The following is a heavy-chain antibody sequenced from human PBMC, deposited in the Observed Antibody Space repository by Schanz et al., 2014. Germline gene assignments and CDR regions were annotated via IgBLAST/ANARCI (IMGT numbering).Heavy chain of an antibody. Sequence: EVQLLESGGGLVQPGGSLRLSCLASGFAFSSYGMTWVRQAPGKGLEWVIVISGSGGSTYYADSVKGRFTISRDNSKNTLYLQMNSLRAEDTAVYYCAKGRFGELSAFDIWGQGTMXTVSS. CDR2: ISGSGGST. CDR3: AKGRFGELSAFDI. V-gene: IGHV3-23*01. J-gene: IGHJ3*02. CDR1: GFAFSSYG. D-gene: IGHD3-10*01.